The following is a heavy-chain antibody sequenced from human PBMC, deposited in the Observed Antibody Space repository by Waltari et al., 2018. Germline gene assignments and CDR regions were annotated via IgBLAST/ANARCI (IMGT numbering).Heavy chain of an antibody. CDR2: VSYSGTT. CDR1: GVSITSNRLS. CDR3: ATYIGASVGTAAFDV. V-gene: IGHV4-39*01. D-gene: IGHD5-12*01. Sequence: QLQLQESGERLVRPSETLSLICRVSGVSITSNRLSWAWIRPSPGQRLECIGTVSYSGTTYISPSLKSRVSVSIHTSKNQVSLILGSVTAADMAVYYCATYIGASVGTAAFDVWGQGTMVTVSS. J-gene: IGHJ3*01.